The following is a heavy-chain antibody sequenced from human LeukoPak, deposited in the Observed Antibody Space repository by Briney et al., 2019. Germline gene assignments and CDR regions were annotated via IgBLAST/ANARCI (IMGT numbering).Heavy chain of an antibody. CDR1: GFTFSSYA. V-gene: IGHV3-9*01. CDR2: ISWNSGSI. CDR3: AKDAAPIAVAGSLYWYFDL. D-gene: IGHD6-19*01. J-gene: IGHJ2*01. Sequence: PGGSLRLSCAASGFTFSSYAMHWVRQAPGKGLEWVSGISWNSGSIGYADSVKGRFTISRDNAKNSLYLQMNSLSAEDTALYYCAKDAAPIAVAGSLYWYFDLWGRGTLVTVSS.